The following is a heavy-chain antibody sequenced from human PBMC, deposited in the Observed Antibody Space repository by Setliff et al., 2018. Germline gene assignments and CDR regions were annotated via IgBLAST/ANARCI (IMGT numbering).Heavy chain of an antibody. Sequence: SETLSLTCTVSGGSISRGSYDWSWIRQPAGKGLEWIGRIYTSGSTNYNPSLKSRVTISVDTSKNQFSLKLNSVTAADTAVYYCARGGYSYGLGGFPLDYWGQGTLVTVSS. V-gene: IGHV4-61*02. D-gene: IGHD5-18*01. CDR1: GGSISRGSYD. J-gene: IGHJ4*02. CDR2: IYTSGST. CDR3: ARGGYSYGLGGFPLDY.